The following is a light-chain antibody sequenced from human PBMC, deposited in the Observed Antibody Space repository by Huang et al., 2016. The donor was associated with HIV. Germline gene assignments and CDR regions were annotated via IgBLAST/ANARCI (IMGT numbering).Light chain of an antibody. J-gene: IGKJ2*01. CDR1: QDISDY. V-gene: IGKV1-16*01. Sequence: DIQMTQSPSSLSASVGDRVTITCRARQDISDYLAWFQQKPGKAPKSLTFAISTLHSGVPSRFSGSGSGTAFNLTINNLQPEDFATYYCQQYSDYPRTFGQGTKLDIK. CDR2: AIS. CDR3: QQYSDYPRT.